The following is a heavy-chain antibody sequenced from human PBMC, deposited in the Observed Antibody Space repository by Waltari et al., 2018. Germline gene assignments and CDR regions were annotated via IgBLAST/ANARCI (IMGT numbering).Heavy chain of an antibody. CDR1: GFTFGDYA. D-gene: IGHD3-16*01. Sequence: EVQLVESGGGLVQPGRSLRLSCTASGFTFGDYAMSWVRQAPGKGLEWVGFIRSKAYGGTTEYAASVKGRFTISRDDSKSIAYLQMNSLKTEDTAVYYCTRPDYDYVADAFDIWGQGTMVTVSS. V-gene: IGHV3-49*04. J-gene: IGHJ3*02. CDR3: TRPDYDYVADAFDI. CDR2: IRSKAYGGTT.